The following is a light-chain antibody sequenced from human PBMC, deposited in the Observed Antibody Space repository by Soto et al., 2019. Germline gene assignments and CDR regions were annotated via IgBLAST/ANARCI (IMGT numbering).Light chain of an antibody. CDR3: QQSFSAPRT. J-gene: IGKJ2*01. V-gene: IGKV1-39*01. Sequence: DIQMTQSPSSLSASVGDRVTVTCRASQNIGRYLNWYQQKPGKAPKLLIYDVSSLQTGVPSRFSGDESGTDFTLIISGLQPEDVATYYCQQSFSAPRTFGQGTKLEIQ. CDR2: DVS. CDR1: QNIGRY.